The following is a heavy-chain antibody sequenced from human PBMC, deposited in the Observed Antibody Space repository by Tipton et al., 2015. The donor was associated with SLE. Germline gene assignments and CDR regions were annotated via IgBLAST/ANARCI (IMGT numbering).Heavy chain of an antibody. Sequence: GLVKPSETLSLICTVSGYSISSGYYWSWIRQPAGKGLEWIGRIYTSGSTNYNPSLKSRVTISVDTSKNQFSLKLSSVTAADTAVYYCARVLGVVKSYYMDVWGKGTTVTVSS. CDR2: IYTSGST. V-gene: IGHV4-61*02. CDR3: ARVLGVVKSYYMDV. CDR1: GYSISSGYY. J-gene: IGHJ6*03. D-gene: IGHD3-3*01.